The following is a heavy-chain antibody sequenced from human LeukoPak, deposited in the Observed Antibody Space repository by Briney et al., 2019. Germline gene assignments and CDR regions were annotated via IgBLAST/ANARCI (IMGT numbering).Heavy chain of an antibody. CDR2: ISAYNGNT. CDR1: GYTFTGYY. D-gene: IGHD6-19*01. V-gene: IGHV1-2*02. CDR3: ARDERSIAEAGTPTSNEDFDY. Sequence: GASVKVSCKASGYTFTGYYMHWVRQAPGQGLEWMGWISAYNGNTNYAQKLQGRVTMTRDTSISTAYMELSRLRSDDTAVYYCARDERSIAEAGTPTSNEDFDYWGQGTLVTVSS. J-gene: IGHJ4*02.